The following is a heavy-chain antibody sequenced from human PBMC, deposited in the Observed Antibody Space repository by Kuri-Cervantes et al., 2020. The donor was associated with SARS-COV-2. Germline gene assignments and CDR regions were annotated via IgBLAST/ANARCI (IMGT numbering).Heavy chain of an antibody. D-gene: IGHD1-26*01. Sequence: SDTRSPTFAVYGGSSTGSHWSWTRKPPGKGLEWIGYIYYSGSTNYNPPLKSRVTISVDTSKNQFSLKLSSVTAADTGVYYCARDHKGSYGDYFDYWGQGTLVTVSS. CDR3: ARDHKGSYGDYFDY. J-gene: IGHJ4*02. V-gene: IGHV4-59*01. CDR2: IYYSGST. CDR1: GGSSTGSH.